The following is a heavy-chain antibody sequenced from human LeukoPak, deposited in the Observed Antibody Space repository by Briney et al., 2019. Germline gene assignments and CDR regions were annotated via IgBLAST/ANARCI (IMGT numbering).Heavy chain of an antibody. CDR3: AKALVVVITYYYFDY. CDR2: ISGSGGST. J-gene: IGHJ4*02. D-gene: IGHD3-22*01. Sequence: PGGSLRLSCAASGFTFSSYAMSWVRQAPGKGLEWVSGISGSGGSTYYADSVKGRFTISRDNSKNTLYLRMNSLRAEDTAVYYCAKALVVVITYYYFDYWGQGTLVTVSS. CDR1: GFTFSSYA. V-gene: IGHV3-23*01.